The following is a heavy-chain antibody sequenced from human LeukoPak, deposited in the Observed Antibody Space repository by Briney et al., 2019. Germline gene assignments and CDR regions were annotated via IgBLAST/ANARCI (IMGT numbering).Heavy chain of an antibody. CDR2: INLSGGST. J-gene: IGHJ4*02. V-gene: IGHV1-46*01. CDR3: ARDLDYGEKSEDY. D-gene: IGHD4/OR15-4a*01. CDR1: GYIFTSYY. Sequence: ASVKVSCKASGYIFTSYYIHWVRQAPGQGLEWMGIINLSGGSTHYPQKFQDRVTMTRDTSTGTVYMELSSLRSEDTAVYYCARDLDYGEKSEDYWGQGTLVTVSS.